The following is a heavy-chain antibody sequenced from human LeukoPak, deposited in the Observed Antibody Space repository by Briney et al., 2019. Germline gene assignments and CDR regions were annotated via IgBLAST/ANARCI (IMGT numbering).Heavy chain of an antibody. CDR1: GFTFSSYA. CDR2: ISYDGSSK. V-gene: IGHV3-30-3*01. D-gene: IGHD1-7*01. Sequence: LTGGSLRLSCAASGFTFSSYAMHWVRQAPGKGLEWVAVISYDGSSKYYADSVKGRFTISRDNSKNTLYLQMNSLRAEDTAVYYCASDPKYNWNYDFDYWGQGTLVTVSS. J-gene: IGHJ4*02. CDR3: ASDPKYNWNYDFDY.